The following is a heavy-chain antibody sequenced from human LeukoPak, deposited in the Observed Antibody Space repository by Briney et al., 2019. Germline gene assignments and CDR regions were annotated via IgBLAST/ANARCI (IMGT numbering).Heavy chain of an antibody. V-gene: IGHV4-59*01. CDR3: ARGVRGSTAAGTFDY. D-gene: IGHD6-13*01. J-gene: IGHJ4*02. Sequence: SETLSLTCTVSGVSISSYYWSWIRQRPGKGLEWIGYIYYSGSTNYNPSLKSRVTISVDTSNHQSSLKLSSVTAADTAVYYCARGVRGSTAAGTFDYWGQGTLVTVSS. CDR1: GVSISSYY. CDR2: IYYSGST.